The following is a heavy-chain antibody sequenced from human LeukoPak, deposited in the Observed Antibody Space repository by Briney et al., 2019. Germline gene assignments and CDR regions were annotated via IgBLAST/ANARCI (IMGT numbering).Heavy chain of an antibody. D-gene: IGHD2-2*01. CDR3: ARVPRYCSSTSCYFHGMDV. CDR1: GFTFSSYW. V-gene: IGHV3-7*05. Sequence: GGSLRLSCAASGFTFSSYWMNWVRQAPGKGLEWVANIKTDGSEKNYVDSVKGRFTISRDNAKNSLYLQMNSLRAEDTAAYYCARVPRYCSSTSCYFHGMDVWGQGTTVTVSS. CDR2: IKTDGSEK. J-gene: IGHJ6*02.